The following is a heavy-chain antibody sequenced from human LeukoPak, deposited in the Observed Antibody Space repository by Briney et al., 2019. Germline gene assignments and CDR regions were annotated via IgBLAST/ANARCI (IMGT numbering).Heavy chain of an antibody. CDR1: GYSITTNYY. D-gene: IGHD1-26*01. J-gene: IGHJ6*03. V-gene: IGHV4-38-2*02. CDR2: VYHNGEA. CDR3: VTPRSWELSDMAV. Sequence: SETLSLTCTVSGYSITTNYYWAWIRQSPGTGLEWIGSVYHNGEAYYNPSLKSRVIISVDTSKNEFSLRLTSVTAADTAVYYCVTPRSWELSDMAVWGKGTTVIVSS.